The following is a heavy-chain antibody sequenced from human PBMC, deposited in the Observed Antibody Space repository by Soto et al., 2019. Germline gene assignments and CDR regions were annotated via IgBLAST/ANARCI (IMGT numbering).Heavy chain of an antibody. J-gene: IGHJ6*02. CDR3: ASFYSSSRGEYYYYGVGV. V-gene: IGHV1-2*02. D-gene: IGHD6-13*01. Sequence: QVQLVQSGAEVKKPAASVKVSCKASGYTFIGYYLHWVRQAPGQGLEWMGWINPNSGDTNYAEKFQGRVTMTRDTSISTAYMDVSRLRSDDTAVYYCASFYSSSRGEYYYYGVGVWGQGTTFTVSS. CDR2: INPNSGDT. CDR1: GYTFIGYY.